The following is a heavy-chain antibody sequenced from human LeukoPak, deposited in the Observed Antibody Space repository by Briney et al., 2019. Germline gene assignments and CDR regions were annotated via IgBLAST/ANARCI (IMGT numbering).Heavy chain of an antibody. Sequence: GVSLSLFCGACGFNFGISAVLWVRGAPGGGGVGVALIWYGGSNESYADTVKGRFTISRDNSKTTLYLHMNSLRLEDTAVYYCARGDSFSYDSSDLPHAFDIWGQGTMVTVSS. J-gene: IGHJ3*02. CDR2: IWYGGSNE. V-gene: IGHV3-30*04. D-gene: IGHD3-22*01. CDR3: ARGDSFSYDSSDLPHAFDI. CDR1: GFNFGISA.